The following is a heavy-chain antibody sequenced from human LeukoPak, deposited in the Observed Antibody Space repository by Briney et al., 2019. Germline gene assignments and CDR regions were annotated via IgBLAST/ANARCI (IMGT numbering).Heavy chain of an antibody. Sequence: GGSLRLSCAASGFTFSNYAMNWLRQAPGKGLEWVSYISTTSRTIYYPDSVKGRFTISRDNAKNAIYLQMDSLRDEDSAVYFCARDKTRRGAYPTFDHWGLGTLVTVSS. CDR1: GFTFSNYA. CDR3: ARDKTRRGAYPTFDH. CDR2: ISTTSRTI. D-gene: IGHD1-14*01. V-gene: IGHV3-48*02. J-gene: IGHJ4*02.